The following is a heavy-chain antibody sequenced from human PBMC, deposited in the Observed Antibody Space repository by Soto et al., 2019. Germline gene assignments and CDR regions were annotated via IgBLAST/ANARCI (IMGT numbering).Heavy chain of an antibody. D-gene: IGHD4-17*01. CDR3: VHTTVSGNSACFDV. J-gene: IGHJ4*02. V-gene: IGHV2-5*02. CDR2: IYWDDDK. Sequence: QITLKESGPTLVKPTQTLTLTCTFSGFSLSTSRVGVGWIRQPPGKALEWLALIYWDDDKRYSPSLKSRLTNPRDTSKIQVVLTVTNTDPVDTATYCCVHTTVSGNSACFDVWGQGTLVPVSS. CDR1: GFSLSTSRVG.